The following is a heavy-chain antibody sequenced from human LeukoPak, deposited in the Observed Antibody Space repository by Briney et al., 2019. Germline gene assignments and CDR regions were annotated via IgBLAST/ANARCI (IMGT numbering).Heavy chain of an antibody. V-gene: IGHV3-15*01. D-gene: IGHD3-10*01. Sequence: PGGSLRLSCAASGFTFSNAWMSWVRQAPGKGLEWVGRIKSKTDGGTTDYAAPVKGRFTISRDDSKNTLYLQMNSLKTEDTAVYYCTTYYYGSGSYYNPIDYWGQGTLVTVSS. CDR3: TTYYYGSGSYYNPIDY. CDR2: IKSKTDGGTT. CDR1: GFTFSNAW. J-gene: IGHJ4*02.